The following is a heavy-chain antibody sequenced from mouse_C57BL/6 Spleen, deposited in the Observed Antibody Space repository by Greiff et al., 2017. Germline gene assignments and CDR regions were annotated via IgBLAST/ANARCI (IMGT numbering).Heavy chain of an antibody. CDR2: IDPEDGDT. J-gene: IGHJ4*01. V-gene: IGHV14-1*01. Sequence: VQLQQSGAELVRPGASVKLSCTASGFNIKDYYMHWVKQRPEHGLEWIGRIDPEDGDTEYAPKFQGKATMTADTSSNTAYLQLSSLTSEDTAVYYCTIDYSNYAMDYWGQGTSVTVSS. D-gene: IGHD2-5*01. CDR1: GFNIKDYY. CDR3: TIDYSNYAMDY.